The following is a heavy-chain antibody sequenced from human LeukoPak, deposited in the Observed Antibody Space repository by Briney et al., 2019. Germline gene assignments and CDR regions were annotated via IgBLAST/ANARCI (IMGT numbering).Heavy chain of an antibody. CDR1: GASISSGDYY. CDR2: IYYSGST. D-gene: IGHD6-19*01. CDR3: ARRSSGHDY. V-gene: IGHV4-30-4*01. J-gene: IGHJ4*02. Sequence: SETLSLTCTVSGASISSGDYYWSWIRQPPGKGLECIGHIYYSGSTYYNPSLKSRVTISVDTSKNQFSLKLSSVTAADTAVYYCARRSSGHDYWGQGTLVTVSS.